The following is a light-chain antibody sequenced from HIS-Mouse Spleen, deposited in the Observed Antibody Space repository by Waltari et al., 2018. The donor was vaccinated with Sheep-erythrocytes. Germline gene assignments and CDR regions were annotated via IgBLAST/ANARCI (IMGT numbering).Light chain of an antibody. V-gene: IGKV3-11*01. J-gene: IGKJ5*01. CDR1: QSVSSY. CDR2: DAS. Sequence: EIVLTQPPAILSLSPGERATLSCRASQSVSSYLAWYQQKPGQAPRLLIYDASNRATGIPARFSGSGSGTDFTLTISSLEPEDFAVYYCQQRSNWPPITFGQGTRLEIK. CDR3: QQRSNWPPIT.